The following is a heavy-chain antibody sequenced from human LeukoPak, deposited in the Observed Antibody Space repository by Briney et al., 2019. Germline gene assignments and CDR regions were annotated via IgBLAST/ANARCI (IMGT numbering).Heavy chain of an antibody. CDR1: GGSISSYY. CDR3: ASGATIDAFDI. J-gene: IGHJ3*02. V-gene: IGHV4-59*01. Sequence: SETLSLTCTASGGSISSYYWSWIRQPPGKGLEWIGYIYYSGSTNYNPSLKSRVTISVDTSKNQFSLKLSSVTAADTAVYYCASGATIDAFDIWGQGTMVTVSS. CDR2: IYYSGST. D-gene: IGHD1-26*01.